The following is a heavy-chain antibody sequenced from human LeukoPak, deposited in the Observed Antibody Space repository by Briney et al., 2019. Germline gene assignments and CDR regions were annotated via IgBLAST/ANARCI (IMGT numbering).Heavy chain of an antibody. J-gene: IGHJ4*02. V-gene: IGHV3-7*01. Sequence: GGSLRLSCAASGFTFSSYAMHWVRQAPGRGVEGVANIKQDGSEKYYVDSVKGRFTISRDNAKNSLYLQMNILRAEDTAVYYCARVSITYYDSSGDDYWGQGTLVTVSS. D-gene: IGHD3-22*01. CDR1: GFTFSSYA. CDR3: ARVSITYYDSSGDDY. CDR2: IKQDGSEK.